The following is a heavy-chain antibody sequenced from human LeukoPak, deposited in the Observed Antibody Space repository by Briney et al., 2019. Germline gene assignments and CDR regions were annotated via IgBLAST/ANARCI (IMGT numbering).Heavy chain of an antibody. V-gene: IGHV3-15*01. CDR1: GFTFSNAW. Sequence: PGGSLRLSCAASGFTFSNAWMSWVRQAPGKGPEWVGRIKSKTDGGTTEYAAPVKGRFTISRDDSKNTLYLQMNSLKTEDTAVYYCTTDGPMVRVYYYYYMDVWGKGTSVTVSS. J-gene: IGHJ6*03. CDR2: IKSKTDGGTT. CDR3: TTDGPMVRVYYYYYMDV. D-gene: IGHD3-10*01.